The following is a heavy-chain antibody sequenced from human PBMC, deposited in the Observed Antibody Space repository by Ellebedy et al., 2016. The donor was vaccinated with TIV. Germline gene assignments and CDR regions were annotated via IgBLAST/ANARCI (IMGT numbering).Heavy chain of an antibody. CDR2: IYNSGST. D-gene: IGHD2-2*02. J-gene: IGHJ4*02. CDR3: AKWTVGYCSSASCYTGDY. Sequence: MPSETLSLTCTLSGGSINSYCWSWTRQPAGKGLEWIGKIYNSGSTKFSPSLKSRVTLSVVTSKNQVSLRLRSVTAADTAVYYCAKWTVGYCSSASCYTGDYWGQGTRVTVSS. CDR1: GGSINSYC. V-gene: IGHV4-4*07.